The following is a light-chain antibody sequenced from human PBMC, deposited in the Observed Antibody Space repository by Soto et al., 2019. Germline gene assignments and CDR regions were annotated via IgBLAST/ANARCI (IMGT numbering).Light chain of an antibody. CDR3: QQSSSAPPT. CDR2: AAS. CDR1: QGISSY. J-gene: IGKJ1*01. Sequence: DIQLTQSPSFLSASVGDRVTITCRASQGISSYLAWYQQKPGKAPKLLIYAASTLQSGVPSRFSGSGSGTEFTLTISSLQPEDFATYYCQQSSSAPPTFGQGTKV. V-gene: IGKV1-9*01.